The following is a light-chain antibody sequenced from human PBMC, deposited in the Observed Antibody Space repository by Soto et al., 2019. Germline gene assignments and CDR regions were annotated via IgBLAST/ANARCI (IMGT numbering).Light chain of an antibody. CDR2: DVS. CDR3: SSYTGSSTVV. Sequence: QSALTQPASVSGSPGQSITISCTGTSSDVGGYNYVSWYQQHPGKAPKLMIYDVSNRPSGVSSLFSGSKSGNTASLTISGLQAEDEADYYCSSYTGSSTVVFGGGTKLTVL. CDR1: SSDVGGYNY. V-gene: IGLV2-14*01. J-gene: IGLJ2*01.